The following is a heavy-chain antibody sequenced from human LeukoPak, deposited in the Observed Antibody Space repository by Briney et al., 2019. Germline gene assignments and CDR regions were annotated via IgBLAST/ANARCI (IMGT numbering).Heavy chain of an antibody. Sequence: GGSLRLSCAASGFTFSSYAMSWVPQAPGKGLEWVSAISGSGGSTYYAHSEKGRYTISRDNSKNTLYLQMNSLRAEDLAVLYCAKDRYSYYDSSGYYYYDYRGQGTLVTVCS. D-gene: IGHD3-22*01. CDR2: ISGSGGST. CDR1: GFTFSSYA. V-gene: IGHV3-23*01. J-gene: IGHJ4*02. CDR3: AKDRYSYYDSSGYYYYDY.